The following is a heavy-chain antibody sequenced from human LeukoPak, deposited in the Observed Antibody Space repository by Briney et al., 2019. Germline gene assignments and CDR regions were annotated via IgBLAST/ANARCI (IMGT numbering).Heavy chain of an antibody. D-gene: IGHD3-10*01. J-gene: IGHJ5*02. CDR1: GFTFSDYH. Sequence: PGGSLRLSCAASGFTFSDYHMNWIRQAPGKGLEWVSYISPWGDTIYFADSVKGRFSISRDNAKNSLYLQMNSLRAEDTAVYYCARDPYGSGSINWFDPWGQGTLVTVSS. CDR2: ISPWGDTI. CDR3: ARDPYGSGSINWFDP. V-gene: IGHV3-11*04.